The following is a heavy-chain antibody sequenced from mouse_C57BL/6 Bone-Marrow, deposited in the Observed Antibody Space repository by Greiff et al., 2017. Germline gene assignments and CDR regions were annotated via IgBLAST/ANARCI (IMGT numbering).Heavy chain of an antibody. CDR3: ARSGLRAVYFEV. V-gene: IGHV1-69*01. D-gene: IGHD1-1*01. CDR2: IDPSDSYT. CDR1: GYTFTSYW. J-gene: IGHJ1*03. Sequence: QVQLQQPGAELVMPGASVKLSCKASGYTFTSYWMHWVKQRPGQGLEWIGEIDPSDSYTNYNQKFKGKSTLTVDKSSSTAYMQLSSLTSEDSAVYYCARSGLRAVYFEVWGTGTTVTVSS.